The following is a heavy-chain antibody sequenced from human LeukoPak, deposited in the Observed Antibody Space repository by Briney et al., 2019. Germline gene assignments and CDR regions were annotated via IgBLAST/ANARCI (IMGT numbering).Heavy chain of an antibody. Sequence: SETLSLTCAVSGGSISSSNWWNWVRQPPGKGLEWIGQIYHSGSTNYNPSLKTRVTISVDKSKSQFSLNLTSVTAADTAVYYCARVLGSLYNWFDPWGQGTLVTVSS. J-gene: IGHJ5*02. CDR2: IYHSGST. CDR1: GGSISSSNW. D-gene: IGHD1-26*01. CDR3: ARVLGSLYNWFDP. V-gene: IGHV4-4*02.